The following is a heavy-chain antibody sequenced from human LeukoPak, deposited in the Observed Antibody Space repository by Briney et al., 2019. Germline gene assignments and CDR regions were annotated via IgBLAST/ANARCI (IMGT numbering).Heavy chain of an antibody. CDR1: GGSISSSSYY. J-gene: IGHJ4*02. Sequence: SETLSLTCTVSGGSISSSSYYRGWIRQPPGKGLEWIGSIYYSGSTYYNPSLKSRVTISVDTSKNQFSLKLSSVTAADTAVYYCVRHPKAAAGPWYFDYWGQGTLVTVSS. V-gene: IGHV4-39*01. CDR3: VRHPKAAAGPWYFDY. D-gene: IGHD6-13*01. CDR2: IYYSGST.